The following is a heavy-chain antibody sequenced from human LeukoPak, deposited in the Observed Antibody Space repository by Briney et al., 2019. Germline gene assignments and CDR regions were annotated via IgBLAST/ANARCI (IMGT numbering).Heavy chain of an antibody. CDR1: GFTFSSYG. CDR3: ARFIAAPYYFDY. D-gene: IGHD6-13*01. J-gene: IGHJ4*02. CDR2: ISGSGGST. Sequence: GGSLRLSCAASGFTFSSYGMSWVRQAPGKGLEWVSAISGSGGSTYYADSVKGRFTIARDNSKNTLYLQMNSLRAEDTAVYYCARFIAAPYYFDYWGRGTLVTVSS. V-gene: IGHV3-23*01.